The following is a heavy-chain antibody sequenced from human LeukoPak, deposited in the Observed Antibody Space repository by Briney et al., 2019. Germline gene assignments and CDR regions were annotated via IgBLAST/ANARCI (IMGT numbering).Heavy chain of an antibody. CDR1: GFTFTSSA. D-gene: IGHD3-22*01. CDR2: IVVGSGNT. V-gene: IGHV1-58*02. Sequence: GASVKVSCKASGFTFTSSAMQWVRQARGQRLEWIGWIVVGSGNTNYAQKFQERVTITRDMSTSTAYMELSSLRSEDTAVYYCAAGSKSGYHDSSVPPIYYYYMDVWGKGTTVTVSS. J-gene: IGHJ6*03. CDR3: AAGSKSGYHDSSVPPIYYYYMDV.